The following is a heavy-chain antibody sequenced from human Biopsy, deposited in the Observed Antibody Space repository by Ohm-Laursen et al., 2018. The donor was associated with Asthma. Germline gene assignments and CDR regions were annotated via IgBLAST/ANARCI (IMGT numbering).Heavy chain of an antibody. D-gene: IGHD3-22*01. Sequence: SDTLSLTCTVSGGSITSSSYYWGWIRQPPGKGMEWIGRMYHSGSPYYHPSLKSRTPISEDTSKNQFALKMSSVTAADTAVYFCVRHQYSSSWSTFDYWGQGALVTVSS. J-gene: IGHJ4*02. V-gene: IGHV4-39*01. CDR2: MYHSGSP. CDR3: VRHQYSSSWSTFDY. CDR1: GGSITSSSYY.